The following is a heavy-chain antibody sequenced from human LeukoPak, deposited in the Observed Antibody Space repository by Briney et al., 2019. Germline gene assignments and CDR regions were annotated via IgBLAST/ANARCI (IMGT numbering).Heavy chain of an antibody. V-gene: IGHV3-48*03. Sequence: GGSLRLSCAASGFTFSSYTMTWVRQAAGTGLECVSYVTSSGSTIFYADSVKGRFTISRDNAKNSLSLQMNSLRAEDTAVYYCARDSGSNGLYYYMGVWGKGTTVTVSS. CDR1: GFTFSSYT. D-gene: IGHD1-1*01. CDR2: VTSSGSTI. CDR3: ARDSGSNGLYYYMGV. J-gene: IGHJ6*03.